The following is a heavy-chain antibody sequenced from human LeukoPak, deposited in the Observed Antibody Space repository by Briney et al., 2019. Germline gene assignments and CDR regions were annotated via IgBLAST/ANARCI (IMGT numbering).Heavy chain of an antibody. D-gene: IGHD3-22*01. J-gene: IGHJ5*02. CDR2: IHFGGTT. Sequence: SETLSLTCAVYGGSFSGYYWGWIRQSPGKGLEWIGSIHFGGTTHQNPSLKSRATISVDTSKNQFSLKLTSVTAADTAVYYCARRDNVGYYSWFDPWGQGTQVTVSS. CDR3: ARRDNVGYYSWFDP. CDR1: GGSFSGYY. V-gene: IGHV4-34*04.